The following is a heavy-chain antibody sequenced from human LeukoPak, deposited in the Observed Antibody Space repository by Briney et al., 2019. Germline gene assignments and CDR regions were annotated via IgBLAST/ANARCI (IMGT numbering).Heavy chain of an antibody. J-gene: IGHJ4*02. CDR2: IYYSGST. CDR3: ASGGWRAGY. D-gene: IGHD6-19*01. Sequence: SQTLSLTCTVSGGSISSGGYYWSWVRQHPGKGLEWIGYIYYSGSTYYNPSLKSQITKTVDTSKNQFSLKLSSVTAADTAVYYCASGGWRAGYWGQGTLVTVSS. V-gene: IGHV4-31*01. CDR1: GGSISSGGYY.